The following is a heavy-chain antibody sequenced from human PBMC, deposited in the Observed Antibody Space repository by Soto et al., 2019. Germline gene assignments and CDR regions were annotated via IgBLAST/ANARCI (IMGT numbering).Heavy chain of an antibody. Sequence: QVQLVESGGGVVQPGRSLRLSCAASGFTFSSYAMQWVRQAPGKGREWVAVISYDGSNKYYADSAKGRFTISRDNSKNTLYLQMKSLRAEDTAVYYCARPDYGSGSHPDYWGQGTLVTVSS. CDR3: ARPDYGSGSHPDY. J-gene: IGHJ4*02. CDR2: ISYDGSNK. V-gene: IGHV3-30-3*01. D-gene: IGHD3-10*01. CDR1: GFTFSSYA.